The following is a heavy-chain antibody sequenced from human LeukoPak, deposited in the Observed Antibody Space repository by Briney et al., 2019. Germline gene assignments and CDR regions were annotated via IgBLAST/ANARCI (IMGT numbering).Heavy chain of an antibody. V-gene: IGHV3-23*01. CDR2: ISGSGGST. J-gene: IGHJ4*02. D-gene: IGHD6-13*01. CDR3: ASILKQQLVQDDEPYYFDY. Sequence: PGGSLRLSCAASGFTFSSYAMSWVRQAPGKGLEWVSAISGSGGSTYYADSVKGRFTISRDNSKNTLYLQMNSLRAEDTAVYYCASILKQQLVQDDEPYYFDYWGQGTLVTVSS. CDR1: GFTFSSYA.